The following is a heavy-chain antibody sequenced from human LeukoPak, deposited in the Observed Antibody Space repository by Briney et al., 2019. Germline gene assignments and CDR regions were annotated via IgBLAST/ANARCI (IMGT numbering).Heavy chain of an antibody. J-gene: IGHJ4*02. D-gene: IGHD2-2*01. CDR1: GYTFTSYY. Sequence: ASVKVSCKASGYTFTSYYIHWVRQAPGQGLEWMGIINTRISTTSYAQKFQGRVTMTRDTSTSTVYMELSSLRSEDTAVYYCARSQMQPKTYHLDYWGQGTQVTVSS. CDR2: INTRISTT. V-gene: IGHV1-46*01. CDR3: ARSQMQPKTYHLDY.